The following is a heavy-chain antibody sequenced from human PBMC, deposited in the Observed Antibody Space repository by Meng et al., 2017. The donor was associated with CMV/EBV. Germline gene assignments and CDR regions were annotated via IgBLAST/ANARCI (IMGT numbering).Heavy chain of an antibody. V-gene: IGHV3-21*01. D-gene: IGHD3-9*01. CDR3: VTDRSPQRGDLTGYTLDY. Sequence: FNFGFYGMNWVRQAPGKGLEWLSSISSSHNYIYYADSVKGRFTISRDNAENSLYLQMNSLRADDTGIYYCVTDRSPQRGDLTGYTLDYWGQGTLVTVSS. CDR1: FNFGFYG. J-gene: IGHJ4*02. CDR2: ISSSHNYI.